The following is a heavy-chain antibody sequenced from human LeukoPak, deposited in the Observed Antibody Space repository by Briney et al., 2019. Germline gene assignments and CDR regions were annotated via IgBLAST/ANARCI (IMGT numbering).Heavy chain of an antibody. J-gene: IGHJ4*02. CDR3: ARVGSSSWYSDY. V-gene: IGHV1-2*02. CDR2: ISTNSGDT. CDR1: GYTFTAYY. Sequence: ASVKVSCKASGYTFTAYYLHWVRQAPGQGPEWMGWISTNSGDTDYAQTFQGRVTMTRDTSISTAYMELSRLRSGDTAVYYYARVGSSSWYSDYWGQGTLVTVSS. D-gene: IGHD6-13*01.